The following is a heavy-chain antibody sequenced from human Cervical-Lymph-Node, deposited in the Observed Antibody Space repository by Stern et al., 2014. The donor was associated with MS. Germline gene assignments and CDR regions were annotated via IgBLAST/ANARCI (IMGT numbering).Heavy chain of an antibody. J-gene: IGHJ4*01. V-gene: IGHV3-30-3*01. CDR2: ISDDGDKN. Sequence: VQLVESGGGVVQSGRSLRLSCVASGFTFRNYAMHWVRQAPGKGLEWVAVISDDGDKNYYADSVRGRFTVSRNNSNNTLYLQMSSLRPDDTATYYCARSAYSDYWGQGSLVTVSP. CDR3: ARSAYSDY. CDR1: GFTFRNYA.